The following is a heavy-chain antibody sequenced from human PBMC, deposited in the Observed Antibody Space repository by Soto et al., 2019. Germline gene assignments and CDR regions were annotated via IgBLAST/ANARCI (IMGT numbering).Heavy chain of an antibody. CDR1: GYTFTSYG. Sequence: QVPLVQSGAEVKKPGASVKVSFKASGYTFTSYGITWVRQAPGQGLEWMGWISAHNSNTDYAQKLQGRVIVTRDTSTSTAYMELRSLISDDTAVYYCARGRYGDYWGQGALVTVSS. V-gene: IGHV1-18*01. J-gene: IGHJ4*02. CDR2: ISAHNSNT. CDR3: ARGRYGDY. D-gene: IGHD1-1*01.